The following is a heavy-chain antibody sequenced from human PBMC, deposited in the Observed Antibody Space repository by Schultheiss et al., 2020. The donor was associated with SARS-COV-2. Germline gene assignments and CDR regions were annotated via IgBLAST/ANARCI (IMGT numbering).Heavy chain of an antibody. CDR1: GFTFTSSA. CDR3: ARDNWGGLADY. Sequence: SVKVSCKASGFTFTSSAMQWVRQARGQRLEWIGWIVVGSGNTNYAQKFQERVTVTGDMSTSKAYMELSSLRSEDTAVYYCARDNWGGLADYWGQGTLVTVSS. D-gene: IGHD7-27*01. CDR2: IVVGSGNT. V-gene: IGHV1-58*02. J-gene: IGHJ4*02.